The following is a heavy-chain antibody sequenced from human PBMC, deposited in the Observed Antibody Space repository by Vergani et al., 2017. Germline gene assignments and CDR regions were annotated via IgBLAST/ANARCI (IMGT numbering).Heavy chain of an antibody. CDR1: GGSISSGGYY. CDR3: ARAMVRGQVLFDY. J-gene: IGHJ4*02. V-gene: IGHV4-31*01. Sequence: QVQLQESGPGLVKLSQTLSLTCTVSGGSISSGGYYWSWIRQHPGKGLEWIGYIYYSGSTYYNPSLKSLVTISVDTSKNQFSLKLSSVTAADTAVYYCARAMVRGQVLFDYWGQGTLVTVSS. CDR2: IYYSGST. D-gene: IGHD3-10*01.